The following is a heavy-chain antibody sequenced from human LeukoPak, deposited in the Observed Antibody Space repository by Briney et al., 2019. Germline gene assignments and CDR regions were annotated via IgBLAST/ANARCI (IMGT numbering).Heavy chain of an antibody. V-gene: IGHV4-30-4*01. Sequence: KPSETLSLTCTVSGGSISCGDYDWSWIRQPPGKGLEWIGYIYYSGSTYYNPSLKSRVTISVDTSKNQFSLKVSSVTAADTAVYYCARLGSSNWYLFDYWGQGTLVTVSS. CDR1: GGSISCGDYD. CDR3: ARLGSSNWYLFDY. CDR2: IYYSGST. D-gene: IGHD6-13*01. J-gene: IGHJ4*02.